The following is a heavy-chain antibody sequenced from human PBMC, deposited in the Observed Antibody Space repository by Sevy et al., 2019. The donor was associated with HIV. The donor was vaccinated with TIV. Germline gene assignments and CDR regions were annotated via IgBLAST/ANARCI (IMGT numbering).Heavy chain of an antibody. V-gene: IGHV4-30-4*01. J-gene: IGHJ5*02. CDR3: ARDTMVRGNTGIDP. Sequence: SETLSLTCTVSGGSISSGDYYWSWIRQPPGKGLEWIGYLYYSGSTYYNPSLKSRVTISVDTSKNQFSLKLSSVTAADTAVYYWARDTMVRGNTGIDPWGQGTLVTVSS. D-gene: IGHD3-10*01. CDR1: GGSISSGDYY. CDR2: LYYSGST.